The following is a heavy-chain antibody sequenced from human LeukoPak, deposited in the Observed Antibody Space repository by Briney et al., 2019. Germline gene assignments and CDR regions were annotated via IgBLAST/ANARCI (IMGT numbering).Heavy chain of an antibody. V-gene: IGHV4-59*11. CDR2: IYYSGST. D-gene: IGHD2-2*01. CDR1: GGSISSHY. CDR3: ARVVGYYFDY. Sequence: SETLSLTCTVSGGSISSHYWSWIRQPPGKGLEWIGYIYYSGSTNYNPSLKSRVTISVDTSKTQFSLKLSSMTAADTAIYYCARVVGYYFDYWGQGTLVTVSS. J-gene: IGHJ4*02.